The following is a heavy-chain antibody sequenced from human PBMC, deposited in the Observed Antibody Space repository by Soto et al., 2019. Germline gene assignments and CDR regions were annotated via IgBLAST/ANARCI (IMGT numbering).Heavy chain of an antibody. V-gene: IGHV3-23*01. CDR1: GFTFSSYA. Sequence: EVQLLESGGGLVQPGGSLRLPCAASGFTFSSYAMSWVRQAPGKGLEWVSAISGSGDSTYYADSVKGRFTISRDNSKNTLYLQMNSLRVEDTAVYYCAKGALGYCTSTSCHAYWFDPWGQGTLVTVSS. D-gene: IGHD2-2*01. CDR3: AKGALGYCTSTSCHAYWFDP. J-gene: IGHJ5*02. CDR2: ISGSGDST.